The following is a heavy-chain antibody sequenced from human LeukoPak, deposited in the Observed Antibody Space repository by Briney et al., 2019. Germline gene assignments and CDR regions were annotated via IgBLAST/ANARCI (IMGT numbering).Heavy chain of an antibody. J-gene: IGHJ3*02. CDR2: IYYSGST. D-gene: IGHD1-26*01. CDR3: ARGGKNDAFDI. Sequence: SETLSLTCTVSGGSISSSSYYWGWIRQPPGKGLEWIGSIYYSGSTYYNPSLKSRVTISVDTSKNQFSLKLSSVTAADTAVYYCARGGKNDAFDIWGQGTMVTVSS. CDR1: GGSISSSSYY. V-gene: IGHV4-39*01.